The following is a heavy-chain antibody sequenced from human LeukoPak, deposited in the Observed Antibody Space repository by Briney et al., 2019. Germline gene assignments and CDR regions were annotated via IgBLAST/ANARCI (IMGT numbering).Heavy chain of an antibody. D-gene: IGHD2-15*01. CDR3: ARGGYPGGFDV. J-gene: IGHJ4*02. CDR2: INHSGNS. CDR1: GGSFSTYY. V-gene: IGHV4-34*01. Sequence: SETLSLTCAVYGGSFSTYYWSWFRQPPGRGLEWIGEINHSGNSNYNPSLKSRVTIVIDTSKNQFSLKLSSVTAADTAVYYCARGGYPGGFDVWGQGTLVTVSS.